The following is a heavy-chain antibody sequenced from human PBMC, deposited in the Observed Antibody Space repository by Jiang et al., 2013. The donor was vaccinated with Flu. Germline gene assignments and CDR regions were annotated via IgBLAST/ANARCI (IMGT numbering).Heavy chain of an antibody. D-gene: IGHD2-2*01. J-gene: IGHJ6*02. CDR2: ISAYNGYT. CDR3: ARGPRGDIVVVPAALPDYYYYGMDV. Sequence: GAEVKKPGASVKVSCKASGYTFSSHAITWVRQAPGQGLEWMGWISAYNGYTNYAQKFQGRVTMTTDTSTSTAYMELRTLRSDDTAVYYCARGPRGDIVVVPAALPDYYYYGMDVWGQGTTVTVSS. CDR1: GYTFSSHA. V-gene: IGHV1-18*01.